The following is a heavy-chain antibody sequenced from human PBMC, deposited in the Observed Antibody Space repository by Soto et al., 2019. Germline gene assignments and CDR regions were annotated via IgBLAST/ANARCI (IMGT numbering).Heavy chain of an antibody. V-gene: IGHV4-59*01. CDR3: AREIVTTSWFEP. J-gene: IGHJ5*02. Sequence: ETLSLTCTVSGGSISSYYWSWIRQPPGKGLEWIGYIYYSGSTNYNPSLKSRVTISVDTSKNQFSLKLSSVTAADTAVYYCAREIVTTSWFEPWGQGTLVTVSA. D-gene: IGHD4-4*01. CDR2: IYYSGST. CDR1: GGSISSYY.